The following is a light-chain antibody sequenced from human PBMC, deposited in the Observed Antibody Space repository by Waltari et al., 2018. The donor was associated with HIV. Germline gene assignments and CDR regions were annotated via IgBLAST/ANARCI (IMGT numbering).Light chain of an antibody. V-gene: IGLV2-11*01. J-gene: IGLJ1*01. Sequence: QSALTQPRSVSGSPGQSVTISRTGTSSAIACFDNVSWYQQYPGKAPKVIIYEVSQRPSGVPDRFTASKSGITASLTISGLQDEDEADYYCCSYAGTYTYVFGTGTTVTVL. CDR3: CSYAGTYTYV. CDR1: SSAIACFDN. CDR2: EVS.